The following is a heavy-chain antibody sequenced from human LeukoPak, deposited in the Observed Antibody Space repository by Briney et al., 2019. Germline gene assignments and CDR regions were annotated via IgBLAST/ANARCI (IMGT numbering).Heavy chain of an antibody. CDR1: GYTFTGYY. D-gene: IGHD6-6*01. CDR2: INPNSGGT. J-gene: IGHJ5*02. Sequence: ASVKVSCKASGYTFTGYYMHWVRQAPGRGLEWMGWINPNSGGTNYAQKFQGRVTMTRDTSISTAYMELSRLRSDDTAVYHCARASTIAARRDWFDPWGQGTLVTVSS. V-gene: IGHV1-2*02. CDR3: ARASTIAARRDWFDP.